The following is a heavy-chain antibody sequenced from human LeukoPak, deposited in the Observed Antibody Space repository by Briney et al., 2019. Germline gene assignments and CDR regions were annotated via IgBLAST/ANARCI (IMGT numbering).Heavy chain of an antibody. CDR1: GYTFTGYY. J-gene: IGHJ5*02. V-gene: IGHV1-2*02. CDR3: AREGSSGWNNWFDP. CDR2: TNPNSGGT. D-gene: IGHD6-19*01. Sequence: GASVKVSCKASGYTFTGYYMHWVRQAPGQGLEWMGWTNPNSGGTNYAQKFQGRVTMTRDTSISTAYMELSRLRSDDTAVYYCAREGSSGWNNWFDPWGQGTLVTVSS.